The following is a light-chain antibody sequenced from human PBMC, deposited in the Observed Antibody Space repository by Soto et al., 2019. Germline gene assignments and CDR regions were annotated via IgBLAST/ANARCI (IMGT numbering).Light chain of an antibody. CDR1: QSVSSY. Sequence: EIVLTQSPATLSLSPGERATLSCRASQSVSSYLTWYQQKPGQAPRLLIYDASNRATGIPARFSGSGSGTDFPLPISSLEPEDLAVYYCQQRSNWPPLTFGGGTKVEIK. J-gene: IGKJ4*01. CDR2: DAS. CDR3: QQRSNWPPLT. V-gene: IGKV3-11*01.